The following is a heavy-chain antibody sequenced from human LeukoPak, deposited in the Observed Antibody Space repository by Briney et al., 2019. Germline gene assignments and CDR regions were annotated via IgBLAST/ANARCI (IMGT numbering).Heavy chain of an antibody. Sequence: PGGSLRLSCAASGFIFSSYAMHWVRQAPGKGLDWVAVISYHGSDQFYADSVKGRSTISRDSSKNTLHLQMNSLRTEDTAVYYCVRQDCSGGACYLDFWGQGTPVTVSS. CDR2: ISYHGSDQ. CDR1: GFIFSSYA. J-gene: IGHJ4*02. CDR3: VRQDCSGGACYLDF. D-gene: IGHD2-15*01. V-gene: IGHV3-30*04.